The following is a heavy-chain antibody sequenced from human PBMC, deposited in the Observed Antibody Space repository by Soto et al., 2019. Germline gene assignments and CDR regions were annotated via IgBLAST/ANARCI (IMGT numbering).Heavy chain of an antibody. J-gene: IGHJ4*02. V-gene: IGHV3-30*18. CDR3: ANGYSSGWYVLGGWY. CDR1: GFTFSSYG. D-gene: IGHD6-19*01. CDR2: ISYDGNNE. Sequence: PGGSLRLSCAASGFTFSSYGMHWVRQAPGKGLEWVAVISYDGNNEYYADSVKGRFTISRDNSKNMLYLQMNSLRTEDTAVYYCANGYSSGWYVLGGWYWGQGTLVTVS.